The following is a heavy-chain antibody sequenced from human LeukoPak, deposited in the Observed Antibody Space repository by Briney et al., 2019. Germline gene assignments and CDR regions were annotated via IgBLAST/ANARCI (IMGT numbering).Heavy chain of an antibody. D-gene: IGHD3-22*01. CDR2: ISYDGSNK. V-gene: IGHV3-30*03. Sequence: PGGSLRLSCVASGFTFSSYGMHWVRQAPGKGLEWVAVISYDGSNKYYADSVKGRFTMSRDNSKNTLYLQMNSLRAEDTAVYYCARVGHFYYDSSGYYLDAFDIWGQGTMVTVSS. CDR1: GFTFSSYG. CDR3: ARVGHFYYDSSGYYLDAFDI. J-gene: IGHJ3*02.